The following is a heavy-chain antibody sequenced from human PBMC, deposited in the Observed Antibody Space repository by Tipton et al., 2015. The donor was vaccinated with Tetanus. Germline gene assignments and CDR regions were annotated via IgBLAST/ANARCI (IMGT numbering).Heavy chain of an antibody. J-gene: IGHJ4*02. V-gene: IGHV4-4*02. CDR1: GDSITSDNW. D-gene: IGHD3-3*01. CDR3: ASRVRGPAAY. CDR2: IYHSGAT. Sequence: SLRLSCTVSGDSITSDNWWSWVRQSPGRGLEWIGEIYHSGATNYNSAPKSRVAISISKSMNQLYLTLNSVTAADTAFYYCASRVRGPAAYWGQGILVTVSS.